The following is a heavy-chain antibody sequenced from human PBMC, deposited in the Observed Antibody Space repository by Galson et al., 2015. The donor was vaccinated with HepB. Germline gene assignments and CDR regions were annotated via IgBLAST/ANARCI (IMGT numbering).Heavy chain of an antibody. CDR1: GFTFSSYG. CDR3: AKCDILTGYYPGTCAFDI. CDR2: IRYDGSNK. Sequence: SLRLSCAASGFTFSSYGMHWVRQAPGKGLEWVAFIRYDGSNKYYAGSVKGRFTISRDNSKNTLYLQMNSLRAEDTAVYYCAKCDILTGYYPGTCAFDIWGQGTMVTVSS. V-gene: IGHV3-30*02. J-gene: IGHJ3*02. D-gene: IGHD3-9*01.